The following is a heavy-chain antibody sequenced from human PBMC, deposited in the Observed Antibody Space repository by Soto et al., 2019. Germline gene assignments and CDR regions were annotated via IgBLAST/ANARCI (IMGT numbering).Heavy chain of an antibody. CDR2: ISYDGSNK. CDR1: GFSFSYYG. Sequence: PGGSLRLSCAASGFSFSYYGMHWVRQTPGKGLEWVAVISYDGSNKYYADSVKGRFTISRDNSRSTLYLQMNSLRPEDAAVYYWAKDRLREGLFFDYWGQGTLVTVSS. V-gene: IGHV3-30*18. D-gene: IGHD3-3*01. J-gene: IGHJ4*02. CDR3: AKDRLREGLFFDY.